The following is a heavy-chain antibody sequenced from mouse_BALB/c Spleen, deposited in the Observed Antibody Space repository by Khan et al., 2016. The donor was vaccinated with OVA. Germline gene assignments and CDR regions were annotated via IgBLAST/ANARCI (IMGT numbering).Heavy chain of an antibody. D-gene: IGHD2-12*01. Sequence: EVELVESGPGLVKPSQSLSLTCTVTGYSITSDYAWNWLRQFPGNKLEWMGYISSTGGTSYNPSLKSRISVTRDTSKNQFFLQLKSVTTEDTATYYCARALYYSFGYALDCWGRGTSVTVSS. CDR2: ISSTGGT. V-gene: IGHV3-2*02. J-gene: IGHJ4*01. CDR3: ARALYYSFGYALDC. CDR1: GYSITSDYA.